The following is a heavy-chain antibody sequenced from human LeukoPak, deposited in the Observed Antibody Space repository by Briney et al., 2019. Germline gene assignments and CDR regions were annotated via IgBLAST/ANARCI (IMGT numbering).Heavy chain of an antibody. J-gene: IGHJ4*02. CDR3: ASSGELNSEDSWSGTNFDY. V-gene: IGHV1-45*02. Sequence: SVKVSCKASGYTFTYRYLHWVRQAPGQALEWMGWITPFNGNTNYAQKFQDRVTITRDRSMSTAYMELSSLRSEDTAMYYCASSGELNSEDSWSGTNFDYWGQGTLVTVSS. D-gene: IGHD3-3*01. CDR2: ITPFNGNT. CDR1: GYTFTYRY.